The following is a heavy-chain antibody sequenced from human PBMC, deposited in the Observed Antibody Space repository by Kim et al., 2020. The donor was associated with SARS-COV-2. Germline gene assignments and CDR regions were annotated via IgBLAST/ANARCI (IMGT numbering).Heavy chain of an antibody. D-gene: IGHD6-13*01. J-gene: IGHJ4*02. V-gene: IGHV4-61*02. CDR1: GGSISSGSYY. CDR3: ARENLNSSWYMGGPREVYYFDY. Sequence: SETLSLTCTVSGGSISSGSYYWSWIRQPAGKGLEWIGRIYTSGSTNYNPSLKSRVTISVDTSKNQFSLKLSSVTAADTAVYYCARENLNSSWYMGGPREVYYFDYWGQGTLVTVSS. CDR2: IYTSGST.